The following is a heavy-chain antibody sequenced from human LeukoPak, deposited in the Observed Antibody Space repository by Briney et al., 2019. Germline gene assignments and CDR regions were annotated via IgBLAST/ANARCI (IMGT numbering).Heavy chain of an antibody. J-gene: IGHJ4*02. CDR2: IYTSGST. V-gene: IGHV4-61*02. D-gene: IGHD6-13*01. CDR3: ARESAAAGTVDY. Sequence: SETLSLTCTVSGGPISSGSYYWSWIRQPAGKGLEWIGRIYTSGSTNYNPSLKSRVTISVDTSKNQFSLKLSSVTAADTAVYYCARESAAAGTVDYWGQGALVTVSS. CDR1: GGPISSGSYY.